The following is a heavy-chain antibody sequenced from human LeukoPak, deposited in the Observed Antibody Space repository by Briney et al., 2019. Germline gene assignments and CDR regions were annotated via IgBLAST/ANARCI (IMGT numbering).Heavy chain of an antibody. V-gene: IGHV1-24*01. CDR3: ATRGNGSYAYYFDY. CDR1: GYTLTELS. Sequence: ASVKVSCKVSGYTLTELSMHWVRQAPGKGLEWMGGFDPEDGETIYAQKFQGRVTMTEDTSTDTAYMGLSSLRSEDTAVYYCATRGNGSYAYYFDYWGQGTLVTVSS. D-gene: IGHD1-26*01. J-gene: IGHJ4*02. CDR2: FDPEDGET.